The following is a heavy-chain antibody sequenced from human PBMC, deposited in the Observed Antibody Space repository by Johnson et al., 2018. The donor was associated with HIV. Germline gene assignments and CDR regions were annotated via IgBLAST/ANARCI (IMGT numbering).Heavy chain of an antibody. D-gene: IGHD3-10*01. CDR3: ARDSRIGTMVLLSDAFDI. J-gene: IGHJ3*02. V-gene: IGHV3-23*04. CDR1: GFTFSSYA. Sequence: VQLVESGGGLVQPGGSLRLSCAASGFTFSSYAMSWVRQAPGKGLEWVSAISGSGGSTGYADSVKGRFTISRDNAKNSLYLQMNSLRAEDTALYYCARDSRIGTMVLLSDAFDIWGQGTMVTVSS. CDR2: ISGSGGST.